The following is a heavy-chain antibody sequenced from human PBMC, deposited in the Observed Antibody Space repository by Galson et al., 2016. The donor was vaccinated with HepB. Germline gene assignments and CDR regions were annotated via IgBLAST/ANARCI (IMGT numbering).Heavy chain of an antibody. D-gene: IGHD2-2*01. CDR2: IYWDDDK. CDR3: AHTSGHGSSWYFDY. J-gene: IGHJ4*02. V-gene: IGHV2-5*02. CDR1: GFSFTTSRVA. Sequence: PALVKPTQTLTLTCTFSGFSFTTSRVALGWIRQPPGKALEWLTLIYWDDDKLYNPSLKNRLAITKDPSKNQVVLTMTNLDGVDTGTSYCAHTSGHGSSWYFDYWGQGALVTVSS.